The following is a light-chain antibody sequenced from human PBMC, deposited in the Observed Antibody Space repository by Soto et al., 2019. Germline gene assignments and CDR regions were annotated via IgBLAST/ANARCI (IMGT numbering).Light chain of an antibody. Sequence: DIQMTHSPSTLSASVGDRVTIACRASQNIGVWLAWYQQKPGKVPSLLIYKTSTLEDGVPSRFSGTGSGTDFTLTIYNLQPDDVATYYCQQWSLYSWTFGQGTKA. CDR3: QQWSLYSWT. J-gene: IGKJ1*01. CDR1: QNIGVW. V-gene: IGKV1-5*03. CDR2: KTS.